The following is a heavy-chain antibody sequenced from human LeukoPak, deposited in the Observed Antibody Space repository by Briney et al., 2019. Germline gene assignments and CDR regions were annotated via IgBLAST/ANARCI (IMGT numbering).Heavy chain of an antibody. V-gene: IGHV3-48*04. J-gene: IGHJ6*03. Sequence: GGSLRLSCAASGFTFSTYSMNWVRQAPGKGLEWVSYISSRSGIIYYADSVKGRFTISRDNAKNSLYLQVNSLRAEDTAVYYCARVSPDSSCYYYYDYYYMDVWGKGTMVTVSS. CDR2: ISSRSGII. CDR3: ARVSPDSSCYYYYDYYYMDV. CDR1: GFTFSTYS. D-gene: IGHD3-22*01.